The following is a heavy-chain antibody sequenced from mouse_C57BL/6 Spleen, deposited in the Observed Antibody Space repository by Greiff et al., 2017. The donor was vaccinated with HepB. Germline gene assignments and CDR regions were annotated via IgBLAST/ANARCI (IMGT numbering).Heavy chain of an antibody. Sequence: EVHLVESGGGLVKPGGSLKLSCAASGFTFSSYAMSWVRQTPEKRLEWVATISDGGSYTYYPDNVKGRFTISRDNAKNNLYLQMSHLKSEDTAMYYCAREGYYAWFAYWGQGTLVTVSA. CDR1: GFTFSSYA. V-gene: IGHV5-4*01. D-gene: IGHD2-3*01. J-gene: IGHJ3*01. CDR2: ISDGGSYT. CDR3: AREGYYAWFAY.